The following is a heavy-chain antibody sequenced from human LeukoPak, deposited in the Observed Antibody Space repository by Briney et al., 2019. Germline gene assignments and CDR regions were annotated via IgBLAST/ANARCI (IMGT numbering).Heavy chain of an antibody. D-gene: IGHD3-16*01. CDR1: GFTFDGYA. CDR3: AKDGGEESYYNYDYMDV. V-gene: IGHV3-43D*03. CDR2: ITSDGGSA. J-gene: IGHJ6*03. Sequence: GGSLRLSCLASGFTFDGYAMHWVRQAPGKGLEWVSLITSDGGSAYYADSVKGRFTISRDNSKNSLYLQMNSLRPEDSALYYCAKDGGEESYYNYDYMDVWGKGTTVTVSS.